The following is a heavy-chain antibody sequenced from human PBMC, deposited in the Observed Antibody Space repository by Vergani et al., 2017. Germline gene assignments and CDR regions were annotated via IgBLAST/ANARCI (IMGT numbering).Heavy chain of an antibody. D-gene: IGHD3-3*01. CDR3: ARDFYDFWRGRHTEAFDI. V-gene: IGHV3-33*01. J-gene: IGHJ3*02. CDR2: IWYDGSNK. CDR1: GFTFSSYG. Sequence: QVQLVESGGGVVQPGRSLRLSCAASGFTFSSYGMHWVRQAPGKGLEWVAVIWYDGSNKYYADSVKGRFTISRDNSKNTLYLQMNSLRAEDTAVYYCARDFYDFWRGRHTEAFDIWGQGTMVTVYS.